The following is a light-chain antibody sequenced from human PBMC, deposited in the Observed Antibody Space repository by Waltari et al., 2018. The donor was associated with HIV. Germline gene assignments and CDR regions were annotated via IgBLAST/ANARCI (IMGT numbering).Light chain of an antibody. CDR1: SGSIASNY. J-gene: IGLJ2*01. V-gene: IGLV6-57*01. CDR3: QSYDNENPVL. CDR2: KDD. Sequence: NFMLTQPHSVSESPGKTVTVSCTRSSGSIASNYVQWYQQRPGSSPTTVIYKDDQRPSGAPDRFSGSIDSSSNSASLTISGLRPEDEADYYCQSYDNENPVLFGGGTKLTVL.